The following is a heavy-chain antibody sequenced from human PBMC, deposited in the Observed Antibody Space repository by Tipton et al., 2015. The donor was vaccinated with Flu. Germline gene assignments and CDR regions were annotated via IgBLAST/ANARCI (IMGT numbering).Heavy chain of an antibody. J-gene: IGHJ4*02. Sequence: TLSLTCSVSGGPINNYYLSWIRQPPGKGLEWIGSVSHSGNTYYNPSLKSRVAMSVDTSKSQFSLKLRSVTAADTAVYYCARLSYYDVDLKNFYFDHWGQGALVTVSS. CDR1: GGPINNYY. D-gene: IGHD3-10*02. CDR2: VSHSGNT. V-gene: IGHV4-59*04. CDR3: ARLSYYDVDLKNFYFDH.